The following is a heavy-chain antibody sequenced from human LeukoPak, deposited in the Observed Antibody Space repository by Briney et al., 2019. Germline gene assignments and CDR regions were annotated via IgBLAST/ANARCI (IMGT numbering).Heavy chain of an antibody. V-gene: IGHV3-23*01. CDR2: ISVDGGDI. D-gene: IGHD4-23*01. Sequence: TGGSLRLSCAASGFTFSSYAMSWVRQAPERGLEWVSSISVDGGDIKYTDSAKGRFTISRDNSKGTLYLQMDSLRVEDTAVYYCEKDPNGNFIGAFDFWGQGTMVTVSS. CDR3: EKDPNGNFIGAFDF. J-gene: IGHJ3*01. CDR1: GFTFSSYA.